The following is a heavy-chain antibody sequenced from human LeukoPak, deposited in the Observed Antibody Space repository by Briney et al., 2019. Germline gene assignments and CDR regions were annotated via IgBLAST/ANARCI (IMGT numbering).Heavy chain of an antibody. D-gene: IGHD1-26*01. V-gene: IGHV1-18*01. Sequence: ASVKVSCKASGGTFSSYAISWVRQAPGQGLEWMGWISAYNGNTNYAQKLQGRVTMTTDTSTSTAYMELRSLRSDDTAVYYCAREYIVGATIYYSDYWGQGTLVTVSS. CDR1: GGTFSSYA. CDR3: AREYIVGATIYYSDY. J-gene: IGHJ4*02. CDR2: ISAYNGNT.